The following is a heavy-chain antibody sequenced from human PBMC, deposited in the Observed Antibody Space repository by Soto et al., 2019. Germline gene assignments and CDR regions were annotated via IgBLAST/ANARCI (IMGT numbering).Heavy chain of an antibody. J-gene: IGHJ6*02. V-gene: IGHV3-30*18. Sequence: QGELVESGGGVVQPGRSLTLSCRASGFTFESYGMHWVRQAPGKGLDWVAVISHEGARKNYADSVKGRFIVSRDNSKDTVYLQLNRLTSEETGGYYCAKRPGQAWSRDYFYYYGMDVWGRGTTCSFSS. D-gene: IGHD1-26*01. CDR1: GFTFESYG. CDR2: ISHEGARK. CDR3: AKRPGQAWSRDYFYYYGMDV.